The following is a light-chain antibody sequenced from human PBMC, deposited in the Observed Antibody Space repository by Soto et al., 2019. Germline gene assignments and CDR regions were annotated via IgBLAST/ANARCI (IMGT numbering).Light chain of an antibody. Sequence: AIRMTQSPSSLSASTGDRVTITCRASQGISSYLAWYQQKPGKAPKLLIYAASTLQSGVPSRFSGSGSGTDFTLTISCLQSEDFATYYCQQLENYPRTFGQGTRVEIK. CDR2: AAS. V-gene: IGKV1-8*01. CDR3: QQLENYPRT. CDR1: QGISSY. J-gene: IGKJ1*01.